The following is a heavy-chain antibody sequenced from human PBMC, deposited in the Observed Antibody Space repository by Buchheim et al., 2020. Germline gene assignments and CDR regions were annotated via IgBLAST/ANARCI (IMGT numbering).Heavy chain of an antibody. CDR2: ISSSGTIK. CDR1: GFTFSSYG. D-gene: IGHD3-3*01. CDR3: ARDAHNDFWSGFPNGMDV. Sequence: EVQLVESGGGLVQPGGSLRLSCTASGFTFSSYGVNWVRQAPGMGLEWVSYISSSGTIKQFADSVKGRFTVSRDSAESSLYLQMDSLRAEDTAIYYCARDAHNDFWSGFPNGMDVWGQGTT. V-gene: IGHV3-48*03. J-gene: IGHJ6*02.